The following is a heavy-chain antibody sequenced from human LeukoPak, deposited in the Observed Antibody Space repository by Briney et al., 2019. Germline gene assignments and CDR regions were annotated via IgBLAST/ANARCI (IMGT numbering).Heavy chain of an antibody. J-gene: IGHJ4*01. CDR3: AKAPVTSCRGAFCYPFDY. D-gene: IGHD2-21*01. V-gene: IGHV3-23*01. CDR1: GGSISSSSYY. CDR2: SSSSDDGK. Sequence: ETLSLTCTVSGGSISSSSYYWGWVRQVPGKGLEWVSASSSSDDGKWYAESVRGRFTISRDTSKNTVYLQMNSLRVEDAGVYYCAKAPVTSCRGAFCYPFDYWGHGTLVTVSS.